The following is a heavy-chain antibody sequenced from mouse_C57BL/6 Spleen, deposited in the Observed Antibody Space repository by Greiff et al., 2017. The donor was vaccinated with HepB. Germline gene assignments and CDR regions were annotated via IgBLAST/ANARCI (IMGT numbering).Heavy chain of an antibody. CDR2: IWGVGST. CDR3: ARGYYGNYYAMDY. V-gene: IGHV2-6*01. D-gene: IGHD2-1*01. CDR1: GFSLTSYG. J-gene: IGHJ4*01. Sequence: VKLMESGPGLVAPSQSLSITCTVSGFSLTSYGVDWVRQSPGKGLEWLGVIWGVGSTNYNSALKSRLSISKDNSKSQVFLKMNSLQTDDTAMYYCARGYYGNYYAMDYWGQGTSVTVSS.